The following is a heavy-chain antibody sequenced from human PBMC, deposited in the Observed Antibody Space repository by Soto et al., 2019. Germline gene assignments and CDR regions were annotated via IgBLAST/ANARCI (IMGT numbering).Heavy chain of an antibody. J-gene: IGHJ4*02. V-gene: IGHV1-18*04. CDR2: INPNNDNS. Sequence: QVEMVQSGGEVKKPGASVKVSCKASGYTFTSHGISWVRQAPGQGLEWVGWINPNNDNSVSAQKFQARVTLTTDTSTSTVYMELRSLTSDDTSFYYCARTPTYSRLGDHWGQGTLVTVAS. CDR1: GYTFTSHG. D-gene: IGHD3-22*01. CDR3: ARTPTYSRLGDH.